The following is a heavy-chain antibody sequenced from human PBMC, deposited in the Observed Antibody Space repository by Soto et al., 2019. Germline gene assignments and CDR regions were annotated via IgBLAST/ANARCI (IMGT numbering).Heavy chain of an antibody. D-gene: IGHD2-2*01. J-gene: IGHJ6*02. CDR3: ARSQGSSTSLEIYYYYYYGMDV. Sequence: QVQLVQSGAEVKKPGSSVKVSCKASGGTFSSYAISWVRQAPGQGLEWMGGIIPISGTANYAQKFQGRVTITADESTSTAYMELSSLRSEDTAVYYCARSQGSSTSLEIYYYYYYGMDVWGQGTTVTVPS. CDR1: GGTFSSYA. CDR2: IIPISGTA. V-gene: IGHV1-69*01.